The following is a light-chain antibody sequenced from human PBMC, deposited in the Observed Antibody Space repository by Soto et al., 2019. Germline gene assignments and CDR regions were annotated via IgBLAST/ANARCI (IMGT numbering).Light chain of an antibody. V-gene: IGLV7-46*01. CDR2: DTF. J-gene: IGLJ2*01. CDR1: AGAVTSGHY. CDR3: LLVYSGTIV. Sequence: QAVVTQEPSLTVSPGGTVTLTCGSSAGAVTSGHYPYWFQQKPGQAPRTLIHDTFNKHSWTPARFSGSLLGGQAALTLSGAQPEDEADYYCLLVYSGTIVFGGGTKVTVL.